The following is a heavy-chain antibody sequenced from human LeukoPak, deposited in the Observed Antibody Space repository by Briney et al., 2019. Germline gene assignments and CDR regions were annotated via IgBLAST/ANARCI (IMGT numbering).Heavy chain of an antibody. V-gene: IGHV3-21*01. CDR2: ISTSSTYI. CDR1: GFIFSSYE. CDR3: ARDPPFIIGTTFFDY. D-gene: IGHD1-20*01. J-gene: IGHJ4*02. Sequence: GGSLRLSCAASGFIFSSYEMHWVRQAPGKGLEWVSSISTSSTYIYYADSVKGRFTISRDNAKNSLYLQMNSLRAEDTAVYYCARDPPFIIGTTFFDYWGQGTLVTVSS.